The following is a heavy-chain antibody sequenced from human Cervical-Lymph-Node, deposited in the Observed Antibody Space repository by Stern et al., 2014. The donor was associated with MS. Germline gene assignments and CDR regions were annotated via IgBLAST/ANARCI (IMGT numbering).Heavy chain of an antibody. D-gene: IGHD2-21*01. Sequence: EVQLVESGGGLIQPGGSLRLSCAASRFTVSTSYMTWVRQAPGKGLEWVAVIDPTSTTYYAGSVKGRFTISRDSSKNTLYLQMNNLRAEDTALYYCARGVMSLDYWGQGTLVIVSS. CDR3: ARGVMSLDY. CDR2: IDPTSTT. J-gene: IGHJ4*02. V-gene: IGHV3-53*01. CDR1: RFTVSTSY.